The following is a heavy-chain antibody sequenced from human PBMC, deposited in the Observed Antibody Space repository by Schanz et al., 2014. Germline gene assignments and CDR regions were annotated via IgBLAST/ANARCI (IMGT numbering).Heavy chain of an antibody. V-gene: IGHV3-23*01. D-gene: IGHD2-15*01. CDR2: ISHSGGSK. Sequence: DVQLLESGGGLVQPGGSLRLFCAASGFTFNSYAMTWVRQAPGKGLEWVSSISHSGGSKYYADSVKGRFTISRDNSENTQYRQMNSLHADDTTVFYCAKGMGYCSGGTCCDYYYYGLDVCGQWTTVNVSS. CDR1: GFTFNSYA. CDR3: AKGMGYCSGGTCCDYYYYGLDV. J-gene: IGHJ6*02.